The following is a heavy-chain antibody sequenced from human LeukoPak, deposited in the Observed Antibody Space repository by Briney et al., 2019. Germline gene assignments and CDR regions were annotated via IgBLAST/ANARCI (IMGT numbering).Heavy chain of an antibody. D-gene: IGHD3-10*02. CDR3: ASLGAEGYVHF. Sequence: GGSLRLSCAASGFTFSTYNMNWVRQAPGKGLEWVSSISTSSTYIYYADSLKGRFTISRDNAKNSLYLQMNSLRAEDTAVHYCASLGAEGYVHFWGQGTLVTVSS. V-gene: IGHV3-21*01. J-gene: IGHJ4*02. CDR1: GFTFSTYN. CDR2: ISTSSTYI.